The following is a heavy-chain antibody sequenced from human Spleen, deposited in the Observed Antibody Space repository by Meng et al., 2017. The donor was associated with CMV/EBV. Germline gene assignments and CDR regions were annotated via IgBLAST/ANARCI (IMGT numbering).Heavy chain of an antibody. CDR3: ARPSRYYYDSSGTFDY. D-gene: IGHD3-22*01. CDR1: GGTFSSYA. CDR2: IIHIFGTA. J-gene: IGHJ4*02. Sequence: SGGTFSSYAISWVRQAPGQGLEWMGGIIHIFGTANYAQKFQGRVTITTDESTSTAYMELSSLRSEDTAVYYCARPSRYYYDSSGTFDYWGQGTLVTVSS. V-gene: IGHV1-69*05.